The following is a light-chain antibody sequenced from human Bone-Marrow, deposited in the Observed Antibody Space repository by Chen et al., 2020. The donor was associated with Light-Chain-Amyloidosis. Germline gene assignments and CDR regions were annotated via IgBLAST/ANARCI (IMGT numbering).Light chain of an antibody. CDR1: QSVSFY. Sequence: EIVLTQSPGTLSLSPGERATLSCRASQSVSFYLAWYQQKPGQAPRLIIYDASTRATGIPDRFSGSVSGTGFTLTISRLETEDFAVYYCQHYGNSFTFGQGTKVDIK. V-gene: IGKV3-20*01. CDR3: QHYGNSFT. J-gene: IGKJ1*01. CDR2: DAS.